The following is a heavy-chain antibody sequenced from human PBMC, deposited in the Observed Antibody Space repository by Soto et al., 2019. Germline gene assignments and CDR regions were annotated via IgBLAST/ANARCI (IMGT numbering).Heavy chain of an antibody. V-gene: IGHV1-18*01. CDR2: ISAYNGNT. Sequence: QVQLVQSGAEVKKPGASVKVSCKASGYTFTSYGISWVRQAPGQGLEWMGWISAYNGNTNYAQKLQGRVTMTTDTSXTTADMELRRLRSDDTAVYYCAAGGDYYDSSGYQAYWGQGTLVTVSS. CDR1: GYTFTSYG. CDR3: AAGGDYYDSSGYQAY. D-gene: IGHD3-22*01. J-gene: IGHJ4*02.